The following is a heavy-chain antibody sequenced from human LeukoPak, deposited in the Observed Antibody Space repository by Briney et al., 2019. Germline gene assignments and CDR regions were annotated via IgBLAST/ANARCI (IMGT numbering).Heavy chain of an antibody. D-gene: IGHD5-18*01. J-gene: IGHJ4*02. CDR2: IIPILGIA. V-gene: IGHV1-69*02. CDR3: ASPLNVERGYSYGYYY. Sequence: ASVKVSCKASGGTFSSYTISWVRKAPGQGLEWMGRIIPILGIANYAQKFQGRVTITADKSTSTAYMELSSLRSEDTAVYYCASPLNVERGYSYGYYYWGQGTLVTVSS. CDR1: GGTFSSYT.